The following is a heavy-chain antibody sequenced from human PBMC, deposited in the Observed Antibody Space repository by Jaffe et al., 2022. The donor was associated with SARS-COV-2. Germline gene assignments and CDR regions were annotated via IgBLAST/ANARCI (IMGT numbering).Heavy chain of an antibody. Sequence: EVQLLESGGGLVQPGGSLRLSCAASGFTFSSYAMSWVRQAPGKGLEWVSAISGSGGSTYYADSVKGRFTISRDNSKNTLYLQMNSLRAEDTAVYYCAKDRSDYDSSGYLYYFDYWGQGTLVTVSS. V-gene: IGHV3-23*01. CDR1: GFTFSSYA. D-gene: IGHD3-22*01. CDR2: ISGSGGST. CDR3: AKDRSDYDSSGYLYYFDY. J-gene: IGHJ4*02.